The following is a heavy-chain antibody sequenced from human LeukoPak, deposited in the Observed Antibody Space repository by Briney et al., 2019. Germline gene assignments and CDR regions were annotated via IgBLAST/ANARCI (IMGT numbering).Heavy chain of an antibody. CDR3: ARDGSGLTTYFDY. Sequence: SETLSLTCTVSGGSISRAGYYWSWIRQHPGRGLEWIGYVYYSGSTYYNPSLKSRVTISLDTSKNQFSLKLSYVTAADTAVYYCARDGSGLTTYFDYWGQGTLVSVSS. CDR2: VYYSGST. V-gene: IGHV4-31*03. CDR1: GGSISRAGYY. D-gene: IGHD3-3*01. J-gene: IGHJ4*02.